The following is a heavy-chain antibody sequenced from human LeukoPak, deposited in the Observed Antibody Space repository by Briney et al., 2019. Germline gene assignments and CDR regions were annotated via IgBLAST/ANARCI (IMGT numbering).Heavy chain of an antibody. V-gene: IGHV1-18*01. CDR3: ARRGLGYCSSTSCYPFDY. CDR1: GYTFTSYG. J-gene: IGHJ4*02. Sequence: GASVKVSRKASGYTFTSYGISWVRQAPGQGLEWMGWISAYNGNTNYAQKLQGRVTMTTDTSTSTAYMELRSLRSDDTAVYYCARRGLGYCSSTSCYPFDYWGQGTPVTVSS. CDR2: ISAYNGNT. D-gene: IGHD2-2*01.